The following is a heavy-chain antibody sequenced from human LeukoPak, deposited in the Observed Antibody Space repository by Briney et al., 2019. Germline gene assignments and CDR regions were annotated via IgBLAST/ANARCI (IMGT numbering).Heavy chain of an antibody. CDR3: ARAFHSNRYPNLFDP. CDR2: IYHSGST. V-gene: IGHV4-38-2*01. D-gene: IGHD6-13*01. CDR1: VYLINRGHY. J-gene: IGHJ5*02. Sequence: SETLSLTCAVSVYLINRGHYWGWLRQPPGKGLECIGSIYHSGSTYYNPSLKSRVTISVDTSKNQFSLKLRSVTAADTAVYYCARAFHSNRYPNLFDPGGQGILVTVSS.